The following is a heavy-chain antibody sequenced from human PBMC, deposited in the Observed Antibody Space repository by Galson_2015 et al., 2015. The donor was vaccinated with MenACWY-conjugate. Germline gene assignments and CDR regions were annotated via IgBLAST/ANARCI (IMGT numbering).Heavy chain of an antibody. Sequence: TLSLTCTVSGGSISSGGYYWSWIRQHPGKGLEWIGYIYYSGSTYYNPSLKSRVTISVDTSKNQFSLKLSSVSAADTAVYYCARGWRLPTHLDYWGQGTLVTVSS. V-gene: IGHV4-31*03. J-gene: IGHJ4*02. CDR3: ARGWRLPTHLDY. CDR1: GGSISSGGYY. D-gene: IGHD5-24*01. CDR2: IYYSGST.